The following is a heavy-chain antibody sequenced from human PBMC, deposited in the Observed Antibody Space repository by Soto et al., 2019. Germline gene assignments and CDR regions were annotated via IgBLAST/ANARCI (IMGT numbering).Heavy chain of an antibody. J-gene: IGHJ4*02. CDR1: GFTFDDYA. CDR3: AKEIVGAINY. V-gene: IGHV3-9*01. D-gene: IGHD1-26*01. CDR2: ISWNSGNI. Sequence: PGGSLRLSCAASGFTFDDYAMHWVRQAPGKGLEWVSGISWNSGNIGYADPVKGRFTISRDNANNSLYLQMNSLRPEDTALYYCAKEIVGAINYWGQGTLVTVSS.